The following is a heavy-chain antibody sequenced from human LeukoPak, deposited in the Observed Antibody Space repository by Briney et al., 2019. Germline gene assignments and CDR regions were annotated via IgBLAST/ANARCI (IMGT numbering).Heavy chain of an antibody. CDR1: GGSISSSSYY. Sequence: SETLSLTCTVSGGSISSSSYYWGWIRQPPGKGLEWIGSIYYSGITNYNPSLKSRVTISFDTSKNHFSLSLSSVTAADTAMYYCARGAVTTRSNWFDPWGQGTLVTVSS. CDR2: IYYSGIT. V-gene: IGHV4-39*02. D-gene: IGHD4-17*01. CDR3: ARGAVTTRSNWFDP. J-gene: IGHJ5*02.